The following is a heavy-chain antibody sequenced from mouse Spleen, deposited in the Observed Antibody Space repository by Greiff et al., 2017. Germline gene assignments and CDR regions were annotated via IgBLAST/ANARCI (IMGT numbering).Heavy chain of an antibody. CDR3: ARGGYLYWYFDV. D-gene: IGHD2-3*01. Sequence: EVKLMESGPGLVKPSQSLSLTCTVTGYSITSDYAWNWIRQFPGNKLEWMGYISYSGSTSYNPSLKSRISITRDTSKNQFFLQLNSVTTEDTATYYCARGGYLYWYFDVWGAGTTVTVSS. J-gene: IGHJ1*01. V-gene: IGHV3-2*02. CDR2: ISYSGST. CDR1: GYSITSDYA.